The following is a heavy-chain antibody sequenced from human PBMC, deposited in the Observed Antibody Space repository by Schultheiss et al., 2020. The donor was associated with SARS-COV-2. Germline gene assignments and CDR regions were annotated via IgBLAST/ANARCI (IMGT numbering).Heavy chain of an antibody. CDR1: GFTFSDYY. V-gene: IGHV3-11*06. CDR3: ARAVAVTRLFDY. J-gene: IGHJ4*02. D-gene: IGHD6-19*01. CDR2: ISSSSSYR. Sequence: GGSLRLSCAASGFTFSDYYMSWIRQAPGKGLEWVSYISSSSSYRNYADSVKGRFTISRDNAKNSLYLQMNSLRAEDTAVYYCARAVAVTRLFDYWGQGTLVTVSS.